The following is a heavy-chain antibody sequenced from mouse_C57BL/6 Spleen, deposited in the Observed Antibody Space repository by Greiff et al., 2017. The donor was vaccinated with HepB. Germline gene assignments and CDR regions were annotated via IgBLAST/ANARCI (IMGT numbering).Heavy chain of an antibody. Sequence: QVQLQQPGAELVKPGASVKMSCKASGYTFTSYWITWVKQRPGQGLEWIGDIYPGSGSTNYNEKFKSKATLTVDTSSSTAYMQLSSLTSEDSAVYYCARRDYGKGRFFDYWGQGTTLTVSS. CDR3: ARRDYGKGRFFDY. CDR1: GYTFTSYW. CDR2: IYPGSGST. J-gene: IGHJ2*01. V-gene: IGHV1-55*01. D-gene: IGHD2-1*01.